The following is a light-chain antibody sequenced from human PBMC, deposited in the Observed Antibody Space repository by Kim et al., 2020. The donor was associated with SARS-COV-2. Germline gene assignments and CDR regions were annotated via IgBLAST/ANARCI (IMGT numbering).Light chain of an antibody. CDR2: GAS. Sequence: EIVLTQSPATLSVSPAARATLSCRASQSVSSDLAWYQQKPGPAPRLIIYGASTMATGSPDRFSGSGSGTAYSPTISSLQSEDFVVYYYQQYNKWPPLTFGGGTKVDIK. V-gene: IGKV3-15*01. CDR1: QSVSSD. J-gene: IGKJ4*01. CDR3: QQYNKWPPLT.